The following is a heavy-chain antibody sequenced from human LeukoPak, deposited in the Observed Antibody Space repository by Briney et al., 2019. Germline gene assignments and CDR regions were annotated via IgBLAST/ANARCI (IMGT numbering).Heavy chain of an antibody. Sequence: GESLKISCKNSGYSFTNYWIGWVRQMPGKGLEWVGIIYPRDSDTRYSPSFQGQATISADKSISTAYLQWSSLKASDTAIYYCARAPSLIRGVAFDYWGQGTLVTVSS. CDR2: IYPRDSDT. CDR1: GYSFTNYW. CDR3: ARAPSLIRGVAFDY. D-gene: IGHD3-10*01. J-gene: IGHJ4*02. V-gene: IGHV5-51*01.